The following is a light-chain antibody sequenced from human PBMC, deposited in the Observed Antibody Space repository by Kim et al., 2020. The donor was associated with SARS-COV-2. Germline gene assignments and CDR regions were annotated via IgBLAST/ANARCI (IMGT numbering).Light chain of an antibody. J-gene: IGKJ4*01. Sequence: EIVLTQSPGTLSLSPGERATLSCRASQSVSSSYLAWYQQKPGQAPRHLIYGASSRATGIPDRFSGIGSGTDFTLTISRLEPEDCAVYYCQQYCSSPLTFGGGTKLEI. CDR2: GAS. CDR1: QSVSSSY. V-gene: IGKV3-20*01. CDR3: QQYCSSPLT.